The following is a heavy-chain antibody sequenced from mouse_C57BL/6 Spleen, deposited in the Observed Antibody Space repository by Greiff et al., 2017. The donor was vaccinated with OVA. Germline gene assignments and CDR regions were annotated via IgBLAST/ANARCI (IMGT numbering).Heavy chain of an antibody. J-gene: IGHJ1*03. CDR1: GYTFTSYW. D-gene: IGHD1-1*01. CDR3: ASQEVTTVVDWYFDV. Sequence: QVQLQQPGAELVRPGSSVKLSCKASGYTFTSYWMHWVKQRPIQGLEWIGNIDPSDSETHYNQKFKDKATLTVDKSSSTAYMQLSSLTSEDSAVYYCASQEVTTVVDWYFDVWGTGTTVTVSS. CDR2: IDPSDSET. V-gene: IGHV1-52*01.